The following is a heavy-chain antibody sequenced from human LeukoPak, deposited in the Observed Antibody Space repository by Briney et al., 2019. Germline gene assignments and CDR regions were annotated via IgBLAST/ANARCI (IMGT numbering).Heavy chain of an antibody. D-gene: IGHD4-17*01. V-gene: IGHV1-3*01. CDR2: INAGNGNT. Sequence: GASVKVSCKASGYTFTSYYMHWVRQAPGQRLEWMGWINAGNGNTKYSQKFQGRVTITRDTSASTAYMELSSLRSEDTAVYYCARGRYGDYDWFDPWGQGTLVTVSS. J-gene: IGHJ5*02. CDR1: GYTFTSYY. CDR3: ARGRYGDYDWFDP.